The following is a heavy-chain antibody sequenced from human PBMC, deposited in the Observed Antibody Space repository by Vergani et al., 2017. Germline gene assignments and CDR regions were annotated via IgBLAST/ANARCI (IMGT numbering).Heavy chain of an antibody. Sequence: QLQLQESGLGLVKPSETLSLTCTVSGGSISSSSYYWGWIRQPPGKGLEWIGSIYYSGSTYYNPSLKSRVTISVDTSKNQFSLKLSSVTAADTAVYYCASPPKSNNIRHWYFDLWGRGTLVTVSS. CDR2: IYYSGST. V-gene: IGHV4-39*01. CDR1: GGSISSSSYY. D-gene: IGHD1/OR15-1a*01. CDR3: ASPPKSNNIRHWYFDL. J-gene: IGHJ2*01.